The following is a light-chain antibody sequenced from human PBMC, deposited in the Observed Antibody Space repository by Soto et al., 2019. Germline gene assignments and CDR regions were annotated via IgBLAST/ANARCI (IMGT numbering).Light chain of an antibody. V-gene: IGKV1-9*01. CDR1: QGISSY. J-gene: IGKJ4*01. CDR2: AAS. CDR3: QQLNSYPGFT. Sequence: DIQLTQSPSFLSASVGDRVTITCRASQGISSYLAWYQQKPGKAPKLLIYAASTLQSGVPSRFSGSGSGTEFTLIISSLQPEDFATYYCQQLNSYPGFTFGGGTKVEIK.